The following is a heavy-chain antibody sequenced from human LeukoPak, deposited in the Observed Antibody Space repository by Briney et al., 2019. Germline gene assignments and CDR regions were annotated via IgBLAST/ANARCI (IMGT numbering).Heavy chain of an antibody. D-gene: IGHD2-21*02. J-gene: IGHJ4*02. CDR2: INDSGDST. V-gene: IGHV3-23*01. CDR1: GFTFSNYA. Sequence: GGSLRLSCAASGFTFSNYAMGWVRQVPGKGLEWVSAINDSGDSTDYADSVKGRFTISRDNSKNTLYLQMNSLRAEDTAVYYCAKDSVVVVTANLDYWGQGTLVTVSS. CDR3: AKDSVVVVTANLDY.